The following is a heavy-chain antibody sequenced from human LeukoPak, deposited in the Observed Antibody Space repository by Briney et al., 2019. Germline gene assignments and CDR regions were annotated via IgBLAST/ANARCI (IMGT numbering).Heavy chain of an antibody. V-gene: IGHV4-34*01. CDR1: GGSISGYY. CDR2: INHSGST. Sequence: SPSETLSPTCTVSGGSISGYYWSWIRQPPGKGLEWIGEINHSGSTNYNPSLKSRVTISVDTSKNQFSLKLSSVTAADTAVYYCARAHSSSWSRYYYYYYMDVWGKGTTVTVSS. CDR3: ARAHSSSWSRYYYYYYMDV. J-gene: IGHJ6*03. D-gene: IGHD6-13*01.